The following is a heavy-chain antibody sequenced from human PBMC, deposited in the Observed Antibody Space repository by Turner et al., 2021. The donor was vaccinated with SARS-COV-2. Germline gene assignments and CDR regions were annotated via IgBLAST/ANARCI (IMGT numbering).Heavy chain of an antibody. CDR1: AGTSSSSSYY. D-gene: IGHD5-18*01. V-gene: IGHV4-39*01. CDR2: IYYSGSA. CDR3: ARLMDTGMDYYGTDV. J-gene: IGHJ6*02. Sequence: QLPLQESGPALVKPSEPLSLPCPVSAGTSSSSSYYWGWIRQPPGEGLEWIGIIYYSGSAYYNPSLKSRVTIAVDPYKNQFSMKRTAVTAADTAVYYGARLMDTGMDYYGTDVWGQGTTVTVSS.